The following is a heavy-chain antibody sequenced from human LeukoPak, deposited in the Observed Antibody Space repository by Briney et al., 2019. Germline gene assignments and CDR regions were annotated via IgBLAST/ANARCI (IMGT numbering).Heavy chain of an antibody. CDR1: GGSISSSNW. CDR2: IYHSGST. D-gene: IGHD3-22*01. J-gene: IGHJ5*02. Sequence: SETLSLTCAVSGGSISSSNWWSWVRQPPGKGLEWIGEIYHSGSTNYNPSLKSRVTISVDKSKNQFSLKLSSVTAADTAVYYCARALHDYYDSSGYYYGAWGQGTLVTVSS. CDR3: ARALHDYYDSSGYYYGA. V-gene: IGHV4-4*02.